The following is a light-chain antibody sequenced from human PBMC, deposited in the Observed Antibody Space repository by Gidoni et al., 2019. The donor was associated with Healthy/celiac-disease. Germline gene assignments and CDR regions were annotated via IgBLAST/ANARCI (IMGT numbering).Light chain of an antibody. CDR2: GAS. CDR3: QQYNNWPPPWT. CDR1: QGVSSN. V-gene: IGKV3-15*01. J-gene: IGKJ2*02. Sequence: EIVMTQSPATLSVSPGERATLSCRASQGVSSNLAWYQQKPGQAPRLLIYGASTRATGIPARFSGSGSGTEFTLTISSLQSEDFAVYYCQQYNNWPPPWTFGQXTKLEIK.